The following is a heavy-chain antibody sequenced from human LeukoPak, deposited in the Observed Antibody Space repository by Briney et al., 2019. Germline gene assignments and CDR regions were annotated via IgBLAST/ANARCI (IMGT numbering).Heavy chain of an antibody. D-gene: IGHD3-9*01. J-gene: IGHJ4*02. Sequence: ASVKVSCKASGYTFTTYGISWVRQAPGQGPEWMGWISAYNADTNYAQNLQGRLTVTTDTSTGTAYMELRGLSFDDTAVYYCARQRVLTGYSPGGQHYFDDWGRGTLVIVSS. CDR1: GYTFTTYG. CDR3: ARQRVLTGYSPGGQHYFDD. V-gene: IGHV1-18*01. CDR2: ISAYNADT.